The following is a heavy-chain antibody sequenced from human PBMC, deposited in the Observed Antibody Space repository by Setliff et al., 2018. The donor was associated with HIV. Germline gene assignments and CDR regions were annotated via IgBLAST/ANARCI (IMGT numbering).Heavy chain of an antibody. CDR3: ARDRSAYGSRFDTFDM. D-gene: IGHD4-17*01. CDR1: GGTFSGQT. CDR2: IIPIFGTA. V-gene: IGHV1-69*06. Sequence: GASVKVSCKASGGTFSGQTISWVRQAPGQGLEWVGGIIPIFGTANYAQKFQGRVSITADKSTSTAYMELSSLRSEDTAVYYCARDRSAYGSRFDTFDMWGQGTMVTVSS. J-gene: IGHJ3*02.